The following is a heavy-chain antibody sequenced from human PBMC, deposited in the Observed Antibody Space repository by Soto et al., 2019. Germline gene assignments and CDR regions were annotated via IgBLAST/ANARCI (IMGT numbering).Heavy chain of an antibody. J-gene: IGHJ4*02. D-gene: IGHD6-19*01. CDR3: AKDATGYSSGWYDGGDY. Sequence: GGSLRLSCAASGFTFSSYGMHWVRQAPGKGLEWVAVISYDGSNKYYADSVKGRFTISRDNSKNTLYLQMNSLRAEDTAVYCWAKDATGYSSGWYDGGDYWGQGTLVTVSS. CDR2: ISYDGSNK. CDR1: GFTFSSYG. V-gene: IGHV3-30*18.